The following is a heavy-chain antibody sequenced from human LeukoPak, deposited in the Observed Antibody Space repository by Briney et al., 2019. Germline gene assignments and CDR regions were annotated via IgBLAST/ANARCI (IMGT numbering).Heavy chain of an antibody. J-gene: IGHJ3*02. V-gene: IGHV4-38-2*02. CDR2: VYHSGST. D-gene: IGHD2-2*01. CDR1: GYSISSGYY. CDR3: AREGAYCSSKSCYAFDI. Sequence: SETLSLTCTVSGYSISSGYYWGWIRQPPGKGLEWIGSVYHSGSTYYNPSLKSRVTISVDTYKNQFSLNLSSVTAADTAVYYCAREGAYCSSKSCYAFDIWGQGTMVSVSS.